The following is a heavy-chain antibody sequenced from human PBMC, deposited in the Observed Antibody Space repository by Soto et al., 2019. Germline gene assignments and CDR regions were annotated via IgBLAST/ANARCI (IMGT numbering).Heavy chain of an antibody. CDR1: GGSITSNNC. Sequence: QVQLQESGPGLVKPSGTLSLTCGVSGGSITSNNCWSWVRQPPGEGLEWIGEIHHTGSTNYNPSLKTRVTMSVDKSNNHFSLKLTSVTAADTAVYYCARGDGGNSHWYFGLWGRGTLVTVSS. V-gene: IGHV4-4*02. J-gene: IGHJ2*01. D-gene: IGHD2-21*02. CDR2: IHHTGST. CDR3: ARGDGGNSHWYFGL.